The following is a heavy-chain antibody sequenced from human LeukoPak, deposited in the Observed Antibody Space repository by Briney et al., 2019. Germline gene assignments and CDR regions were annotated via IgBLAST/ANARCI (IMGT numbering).Heavy chain of an antibody. V-gene: IGHV4-39*01. CDR1: GVSISSTSHA. Sequence: PSETLSLTCTVSGVSISSTSHAWGWSRQPPGKGLEWLGNIYNSGSSNYSPSLRSRVSISVDTSKNQFSLKLSSVTAADTAVYYCARLRGSGYPPFGMDVWGQGATVTVSS. D-gene: IGHD5-12*01. J-gene: IGHJ6*02. CDR3: ARLRGSGYPPFGMDV. CDR2: IYNSGSS.